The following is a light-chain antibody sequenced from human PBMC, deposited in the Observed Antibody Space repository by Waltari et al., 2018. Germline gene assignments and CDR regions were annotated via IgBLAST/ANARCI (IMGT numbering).Light chain of an antibody. Sequence: QSALTQPASVSGSPGQSITISYRGMSSDRDADPYNHVSWFHQHPGKAPNLVIYDVNNRPSGVSYRFSGSRSGNTASLTISRLQSEDEADYYCTSYTDNSVIFGGGTKLTVL. CDR3: TSYTDNSVI. CDR1: SSDRDADPYNH. V-gene: IGLV2-14*03. J-gene: IGLJ2*01. CDR2: DVN.